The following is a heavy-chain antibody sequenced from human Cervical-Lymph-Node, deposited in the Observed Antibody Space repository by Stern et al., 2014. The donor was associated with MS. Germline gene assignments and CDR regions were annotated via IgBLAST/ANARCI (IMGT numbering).Heavy chain of an antibody. Sequence: VQLQESGPGLVKPSQTLSLTCTVSGGSISSGSYYWSWIRQPAGKGLEWIGRIYTSGSTNYNPSLKSRVTLSVDTAKHPFSLKLSSVTAADTAVYYCARGPRITIFGVSEYYYYGMDVWGQGTTVTVSS. CDR3: ARGPRITIFGVSEYYYYGMDV. CDR2: IYTSGST. D-gene: IGHD3-3*01. J-gene: IGHJ6*02. CDR1: GGSISSGSYY. V-gene: IGHV4-61*02.